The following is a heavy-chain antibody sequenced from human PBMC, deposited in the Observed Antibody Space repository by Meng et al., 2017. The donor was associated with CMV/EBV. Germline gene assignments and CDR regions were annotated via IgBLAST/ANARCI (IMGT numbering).Heavy chain of an antibody. CDR3: ARDSDPYYYDSSGYPSNNQGDY. V-gene: IGHV3-30*04. CDR2: ISYDGSNK. CDR1: YA. J-gene: IGHJ4*02. Sequence: YAMHWVSQAPGKGLEWVAVISYDGSNKYYADSVKGRFTISRDNSKNTLYLQMNSLRAEDTAVYYCARDSDPYYYDSSGYPSNNQGDYWGQGTLVTVSS. D-gene: IGHD3-22*01.